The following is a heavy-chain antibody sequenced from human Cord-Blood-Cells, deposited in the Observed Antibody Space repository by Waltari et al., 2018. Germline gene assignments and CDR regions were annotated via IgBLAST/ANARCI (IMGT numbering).Heavy chain of an antibody. V-gene: IGHV4-34*01. CDR1: GGSFSGYY. Sequence: QVQLQQWGAGLLKPSETLSLTCAVYGGSFSGYYWSWIRQPPGKGLEWIGEINHSGSTNSNPSRKSRVTISVDTSKNQFSLKLSSVTAADTAVYYCARPGGSYFDYWGQGTLVTVSS. CDR3: ARPGGSYFDY. J-gene: IGHJ4*02. CDR2: INHSGST. D-gene: IGHD1-26*01.